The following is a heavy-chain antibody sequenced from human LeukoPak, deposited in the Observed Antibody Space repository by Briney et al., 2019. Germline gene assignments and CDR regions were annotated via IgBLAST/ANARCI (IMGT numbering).Heavy chain of an antibody. CDR1: GYTFTSYD. Sequence: ASVKVSCKASGYTFTSYDINWVRQTTGQGLEWMGWMNPNSGNTGYAQKFQGRVTMTRNTSISTAYMELSSLRSEDTAVYYCASGGYSSGGYDYWGQGTLVTVSS. J-gene: IGHJ4*02. V-gene: IGHV1-8*01. D-gene: IGHD6-19*01. CDR2: MNPNSGNT. CDR3: ASGGYSSGGYDY.